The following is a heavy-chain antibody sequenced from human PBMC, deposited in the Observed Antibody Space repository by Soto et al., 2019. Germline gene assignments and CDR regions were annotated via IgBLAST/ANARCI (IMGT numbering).Heavy chain of an antibody. CDR1: GFIFSDYA. D-gene: IGHD3-10*01. CDR3: AKWVLDWGRGAAFDV. V-gene: IGHV3-23*01. Sequence: EVQLLESGGGLVQPGGSLRLSCAASGFIFSDYAMSWGRQAPGKGLEWVSATSATGGSTYYAGSVKGRFTISRDSSENTLFLQMNSLRVEDTPVYCCAKWVLDWGRGAAFDVWVQGTTVTVPS. J-gene: IGHJ3*01. CDR2: TSATGGST.